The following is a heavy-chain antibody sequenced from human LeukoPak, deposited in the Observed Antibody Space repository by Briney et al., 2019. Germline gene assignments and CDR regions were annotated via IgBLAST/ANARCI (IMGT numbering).Heavy chain of an antibody. V-gene: IGHV3-74*01. CDR3: ARVSSSWDDAFDI. CDR1: GFTFSSYW. Sequence: GGSLRLSCAASGFTFSSYWMHWVREAPGEGLVWVSRINSDGSSTSYADSVKGRFTISRDNPKNTLYLQMNSLRAEDTAVYYCARVSSSWDDAFDIWGQGTMGTVSP. J-gene: IGHJ3*02. D-gene: IGHD6-13*01. CDR2: INSDGSST.